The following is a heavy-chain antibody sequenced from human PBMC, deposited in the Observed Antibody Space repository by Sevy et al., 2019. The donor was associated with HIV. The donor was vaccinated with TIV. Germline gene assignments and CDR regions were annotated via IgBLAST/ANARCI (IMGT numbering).Heavy chain of an antibody. V-gene: IGHV4-59*01. Sequence: SETLSLTCTVSGGSTSSYYWTWIRQPPGKGLEWIGYIYYSGATTYNPSLKSRVTISIDTSKNQFSLKLSYVTAADTAVYYCARGIASSRTMAGNYWGQGTLVTVSS. D-gene: IGHD6-19*01. CDR2: IYYSGAT. CDR1: GGSTSSYY. J-gene: IGHJ4*02. CDR3: ARGIASSRTMAGNY.